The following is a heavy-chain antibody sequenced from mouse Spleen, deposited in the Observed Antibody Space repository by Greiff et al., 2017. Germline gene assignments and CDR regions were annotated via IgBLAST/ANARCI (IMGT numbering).Heavy chain of an antibody. D-gene: IGHD2-4*01. J-gene: IGHJ4*01. Sequence: QVQLKESGAELVKPGASVKMSCKASGYTFTTYPIEWMKQNHGKSLEWIGNFHPYNDDTKYNEKFKGKATLTVEKSSSTVYLELSRLTSDDSAVYYCAIIYYDYDYAMDYWGQGTSVTVSS. V-gene: IGHV1-47*01. CDR2: FHPYNDDT. CDR3: AIIYYDYDYAMDY. CDR1: GYTFTTYP.